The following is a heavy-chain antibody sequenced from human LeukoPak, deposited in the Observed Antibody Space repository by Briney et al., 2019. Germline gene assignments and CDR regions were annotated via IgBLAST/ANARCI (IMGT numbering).Heavy chain of an antibody. CDR3: TTHCGYSSLCYYPYYYMDV. CDR2: IKSKTDGGTI. D-gene: IGHD5-18*01. Sequence: GGSLRLSCAASGLTFSNAWMSWVRQAPGKGLEWVGLIKSKTDGGTIHYAAPVKGTFTISRDDSKNTLFLQMDSPKSEDTAVYYCTTHCGYSSLCYYPYYYMDVWGKGTTVTVSS. CDR1: GLTFSNAW. V-gene: IGHV3-15*01. J-gene: IGHJ6*03.